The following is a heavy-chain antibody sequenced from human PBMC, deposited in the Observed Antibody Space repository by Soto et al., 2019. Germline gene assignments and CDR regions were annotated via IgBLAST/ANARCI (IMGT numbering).Heavy chain of an antibody. V-gene: IGHV4-39*01. J-gene: IGHJ4*02. CDR1: GCSISNWSQY. D-gene: IGHD5-12*01. CDR2: IYYSGST. Sequence: SVALCHKPNRSGCSISNWSQYRGWELHSPRHVLEWIGSIYYSGSTYYTPSLKSRVTISVDTSKNQFSLKLSSVTAADTAVYYCARLQWLRLYYFDYWGQGTLVTVSS. CDR3: ARLQWLRLYYFDY.